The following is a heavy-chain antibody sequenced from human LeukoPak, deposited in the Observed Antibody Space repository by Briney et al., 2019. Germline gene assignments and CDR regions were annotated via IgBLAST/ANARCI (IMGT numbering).Heavy chain of an antibody. D-gene: IGHD1-1*01. CDR3: AKGWNDL. CDR2: ISPGGST. J-gene: IGHJ5*02. CDR1: RFTFTTYA. Sequence: GGSLRLSCAASRFTFTTYAMSWVRQTPGRGLEWVSNISPGGSTNYADSVKGRFTISRDNSKNTLYLQMNSPRAEDTAVYYCAKGWNDLWGQGTLVTVSS. V-gene: IGHV3-23*01.